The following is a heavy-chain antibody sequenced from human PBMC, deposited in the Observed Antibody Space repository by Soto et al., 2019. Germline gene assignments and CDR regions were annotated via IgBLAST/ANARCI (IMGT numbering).Heavy chain of an antibody. J-gene: IGHJ5*02. CDR1: GFTFTGYY. CDR3: ARDRIFGVVIWFDP. V-gene: IGHV1-2*02. D-gene: IGHD3-3*02. Sequence: ASVKVSCKAPGFTFTGYYMHWVRQAPGQGLEWMGWINPNSGGTNYAQKFQGRVTMTRDTSISTAYMELSRLRSDDTAVYYCARDRIFGVVIWFDPWGQGTLVTVSS. CDR2: INPNSGGT.